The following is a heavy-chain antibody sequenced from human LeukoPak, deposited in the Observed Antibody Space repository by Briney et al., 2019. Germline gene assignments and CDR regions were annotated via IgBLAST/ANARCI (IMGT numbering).Heavy chain of an antibody. CDR1: GFTFSDYW. CDR2: IVGSSST. Sequence: GGSLRLSCAVSGFTFSDYWMTWVRQAPGKGLEWVPSIVGSSSTYYADSLKGRFTISRDNAKNSLYLQMNSLRAEDTAVYYCARIGAGSSRDYWGQGTLVTVSS. J-gene: IGHJ4*02. V-gene: IGHV3-69-1*01. D-gene: IGHD6-13*01. CDR3: ARIGAGSSRDY.